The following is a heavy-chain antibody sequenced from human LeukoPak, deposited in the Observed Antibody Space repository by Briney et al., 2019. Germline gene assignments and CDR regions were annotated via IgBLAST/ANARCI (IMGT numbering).Heavy chain of an antibody. V-gene: IGHV4-4*07. D-gene: IGHD3-16*01. CDR1: GGSISSYY. Sequence: PSETLSLTCTVSGGSISSYYWSWIRQPAGKGLEWIGRIYTSGSTNYNPSLKSRVTMSVDTSKNHFSLKLSSVTAADTAVYYCASFDLPWATFDIWGQGTIVTVSS. J-gene: IGHJ3*02. CDR3: ASFDLPWATFDI. CDR2: IYTSGST.